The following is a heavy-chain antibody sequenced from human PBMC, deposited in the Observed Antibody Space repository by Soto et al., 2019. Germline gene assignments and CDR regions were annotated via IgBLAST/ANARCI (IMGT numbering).Heavy chain of an antibody. D-gene: IGHD3-10*01. Sequence: ASVKVSCKASGYTFTSYAMHWVRQAPGQRLEWMGWINAGNGNTKYSQKFQGRVTMTEGTSTDTAYMELSSLRSEDTAVYYCATLITMVRGVRVLSGWFDPWGQGTLVTVSS. CDR3: ATLITMVRGVRVLSGWFDP. CDR1: GYTFTSYA. CDR2: INAGNGNT. J-gene: IGHJ5*02. V-gene: IGHV1-3*01.